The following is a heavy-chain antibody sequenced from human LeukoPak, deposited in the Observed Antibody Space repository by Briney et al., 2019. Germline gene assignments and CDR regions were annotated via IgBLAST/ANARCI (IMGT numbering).Heavy chain of an antibody. D-gene: IGHD4-11*01. V-gene: IGHV4-34*01. J-gene: IGHJ6*02. CDR2: INHSGST. Sequence: SETLSLTCAVYGGSFSGYYWSWIRQPPGKGLEWIGGINHSGSTNYNPSLKSRVTITVDTSKNQFSLKLSSVTAADTAVYYCARDGSNWSNDYYHGVDVWGQGTTVTVSS. CDR1: GGSFSGYY. CDR3: ARDGSNWSNDYYHGVDV.